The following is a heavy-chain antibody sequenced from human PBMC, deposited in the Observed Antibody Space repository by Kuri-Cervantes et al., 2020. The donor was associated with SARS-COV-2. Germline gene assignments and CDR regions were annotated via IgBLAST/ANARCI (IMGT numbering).Heavy chain of an antibody. Sequence: GGSLRLSCAASGFTFSSYAMHWVRQAPGKGLEWVAVVSYDGSKKCYADSVKGRFTISRDNAKNSLHLQMNSLRAEDTAVYYCARDRAGYCSSTSCFRRYDSSGYYILWGQGTLVTVSS. CDR1: GFTFSSYA. CDR2: VSYDGSKK. D-gene: IGHD2-2*01. J-gene: IGHJ4*02. CDR3: ARDRAGYCSSTSCFRRYDSSGYYIL. V-gene: IGHV3-30-3*01.